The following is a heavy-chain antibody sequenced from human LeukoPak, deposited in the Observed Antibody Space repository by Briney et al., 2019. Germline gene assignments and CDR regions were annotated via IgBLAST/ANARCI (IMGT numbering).Heavy chain of an antibody. CDR1: GGSFSGYY. D-gene: IGHD3-10*01. CDR3: AREVFIWFGNYDYYYMDV. V-gene: IGHV4-34*01. J-gene: IGHJ6*03. CDR2: INHSGST. Sequence: SETLSLTCAVYGGSFSGYYWSWIRQPPGKGLEWIGEINHSGSTNYNPSLKSRVTISVDTSKNQFSLKLRSVTAADTAVYYCAREVFIWFGNYDYYYMDVWGKGTTVTVSS.